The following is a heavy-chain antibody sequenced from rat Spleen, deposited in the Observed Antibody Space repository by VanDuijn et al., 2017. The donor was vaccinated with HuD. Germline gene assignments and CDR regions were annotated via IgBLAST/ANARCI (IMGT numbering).Heavy chain of an antibody. Sequence: QVQLKESGPGLVQPSETLSLTCTVSGFSLTSYSVSWVRQPPGKGLEWMGVIWNTGGTRYNSALKSRLSISKDTSKSQVFLKMNSPQTEDTATYYCARIRDVMDVWGQGASVTVSS. J-gene: IGHJ4*01. D-gene: IGHD1-6*01. CDR3: ARIRDVMDV. CDR2: IWNTGGT. V-gene: IGHV2-41*01. CDR1: GFSLTSYS.